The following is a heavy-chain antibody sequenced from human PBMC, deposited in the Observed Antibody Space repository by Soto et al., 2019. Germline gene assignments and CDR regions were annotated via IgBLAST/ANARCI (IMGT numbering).Heavy chain of an antibody. D-gene: IGHD1-26*01. CDR2: IIPIFGTA. CDR1: GGTFSSYS. V-gene: IGHV1-69*01. Sequence: QVQLVQSGAELKKPGSSVKFSCKASGGTFSSYSINWVRQAPGQGLEWMGEIIPIFGTANYAQKFQGRVTITADESTSTAYMELSSLRSEDTAVYYCARDGGRHSGGIDYWGQGTLVTVSS. J-gene: IGHJ4*02. CDR3: ARDGGRHSGGIDY.